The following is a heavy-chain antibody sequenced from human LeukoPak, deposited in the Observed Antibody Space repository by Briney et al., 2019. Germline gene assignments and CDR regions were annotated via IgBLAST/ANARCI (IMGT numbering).Heavy chain of an antibody. Sequence: ASVRVSCKASGYTFTGYYMHWVRQAPGQGLEWMGWINPNSGGTNYAQKFQGRVTMTRDTSISTAYMELSRLRSDDTAVYYCAREGTYYYDSSGSNWFDPWGQGTLVTVSS. V-gene: IGHV1-2*02. CDR3: AREGTYYYDSSGSNWFDP. CDR2: INPNSGGT. D-gene: IGHD3-22*01. CDR1: GYTFTGYY. J-gene: IGHJ5*02.